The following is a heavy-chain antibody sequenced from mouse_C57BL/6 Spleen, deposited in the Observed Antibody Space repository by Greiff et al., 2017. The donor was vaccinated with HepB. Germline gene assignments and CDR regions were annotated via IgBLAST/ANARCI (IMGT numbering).Heavy chain of an antibody. CDR3: ARSLNYGSSPFAY. CDR1: GFNIKDYY. J-gene: IGHJ3*01. D-gene: IGHD1-1*01. V-gene: IGHV14-2*01. CDR2: IDPEDGET. Sequence: VQLQQSGAELVKPGASVKLSCTASGFNIKDYYMHWVKQRTEQGLEWIGRIDPEDGETKYAPKFRGKATITADTSSNTAYLQLSSLTSEDTAVYYCARSLNYGSSPFAYWGQGTLVTVSA.